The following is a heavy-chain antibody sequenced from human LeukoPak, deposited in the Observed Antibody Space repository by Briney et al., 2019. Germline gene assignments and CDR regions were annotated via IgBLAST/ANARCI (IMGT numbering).Heavy chain of an antibody. Sequence: GGSLRLSCAASGFTVSSNYMSWVRQSPGKGLEWVANIDRDGRVQHYVDSVEGRFTISRDSAKNSLALQMHSLRAEDTAVYYCTGGSDKALSGEYYYYMDVWGTGTTVSVSS. CDR2: IDRDGRVQ. D-gene: IGHD2-21*01. CDR1: GFTVSSNY. CDR3: TGGSDKALSGEYYYYMDV. V-gene: IGHV3-7*01. J-gene: IGHJ6*03.